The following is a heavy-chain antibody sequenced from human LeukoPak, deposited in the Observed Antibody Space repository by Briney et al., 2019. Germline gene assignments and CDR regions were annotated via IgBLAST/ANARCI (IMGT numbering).Heavy chain of an antibody. CDR3: ARVPDCSGGSCYSYYFDY. D-gene: IGHD2-15*01. V-gene: IGHV4-30-2*01. J-gene: IGHJ4*02. Sequence: SSQTLSLTCAVSGGSISSGGYSWSWIRQPPGKGLEWIGYIDHSGSTYYNPSLKSRVTISVGRSKNQFSLKLSSVTAADTAVYYCARVPDCSGGSCYSYYFDYWGQGTLVTVSS. CDR1: GGSISSGGYS. CDR2: IDHSGST.